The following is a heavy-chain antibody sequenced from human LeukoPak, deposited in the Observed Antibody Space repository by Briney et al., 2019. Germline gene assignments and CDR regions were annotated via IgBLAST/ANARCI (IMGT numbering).Heavy chain of an antibody. Sequence: GGSLRLSCAASGFTFRTYAMNWVRQAPGKGLEWVSSISDSTTYIYYADSVKGRFTISRDNAKNSLYLQMNSLRAEDTAVYYCARYYGSGSPPFDSWGQGTLVTVSP. V-gene: IGHV3-21*01. CDR3: ARYYGSGSPPFDS. D-gene: IGHD3-10*01. CDR2: ISDSTTYI. J-gene: IGHJ4*02. CDR1: GFTFRTYA.